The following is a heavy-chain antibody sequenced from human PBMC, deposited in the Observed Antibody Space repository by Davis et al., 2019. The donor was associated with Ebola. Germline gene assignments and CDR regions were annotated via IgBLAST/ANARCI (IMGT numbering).Heavy chain of an antibody. V-gene: IGHV1-46*01. CDR1: GYTFTGYY. CDR2: INPSGGST. Sequence: AASVKVSCKASGYTFTGYYMHWVRQAPGQGLEWMGIINPSGGSTNYAQKFQGRLFMTRDTSTSTVYLELSSLTSEDTAVYYCARADFGDYVGTECFDPWGQGTLVTVSS. D-gene: IGHD4-17*01. J-gene: IGHJ5*02. CDR3: ARADFGDYVGTECFDP.